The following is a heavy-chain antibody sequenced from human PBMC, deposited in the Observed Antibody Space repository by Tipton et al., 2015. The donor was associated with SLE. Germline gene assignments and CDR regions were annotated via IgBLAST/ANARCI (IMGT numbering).Heavy chain of an antibody. D-gene: IGHD1/OR15-1a*01. CDR2: IYYSGST. CDR3: ARHSVTTSGANFDY. J-gene: IGHJ4*02. V-gene: IGHV4-39*01. CDR1: GGSLSSSSYY. Sequence: GLVKPSETLSLSCTVSGGSLSSSSYYWGWIRQPPGKGLEWIGSIYYSGSTYYTPSLKSRVTISVDTSKNQFSLKLSSVTAADTAVYYCARHSVTTSGANFDYWGQGTLVTVSS.